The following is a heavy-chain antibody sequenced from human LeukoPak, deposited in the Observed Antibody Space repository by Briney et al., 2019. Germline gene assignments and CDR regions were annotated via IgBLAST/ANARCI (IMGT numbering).Heavy chain of an antibody. V-gene: IGHV1-8*01. Sequence: VASVKVSCKASGYTFTSYDINWVRQATGQGLEWMGWMNPNSGNTGYAQKFQGRVTMTRNTSISTAYMELSSLRSEDTAVYYCARGAEAETSPLDYWGQGTLVTVSS. D-gene: IGHD6-19*01. CDR2: MNPNSGNT. CDR3: ARGAEAETSPLDY. CDR1: GYTFTSYD. J-gene: IGHJ4*02.